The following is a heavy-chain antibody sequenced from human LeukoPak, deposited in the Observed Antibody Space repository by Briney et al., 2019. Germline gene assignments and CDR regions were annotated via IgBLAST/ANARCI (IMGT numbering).Heavy chain of an antibody. D-gene: IGHD3-22*01. V-gene: IGHV3-72*01. Sequence: AGSLTLSCAASGFAFSEHEMDWVRQTPRKGMEWHARIRNKNQGLTTEYAASVRGRFAISRDDSSNSLHLQMNRLKTEDTAVYYCVQPSQGYFQNWGQGTLVTVSS. CDR3: VQPSQGYFQN. CDR2: IRNKNQGLTT. CDR1: GFAFSEHE. J-gene: IGHJ1*01.